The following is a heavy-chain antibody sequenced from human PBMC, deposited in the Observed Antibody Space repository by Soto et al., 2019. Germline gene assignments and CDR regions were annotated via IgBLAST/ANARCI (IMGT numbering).Heavy chain of an antibody. J-gene: IGHJ2*01. CDR2: ISYDGRNK. CDR1: GFTFSSYA. V-gene: IGHV3-30*04. D-gene: IGHD1-20*01. Sequence: QVQLVESGGGVVQPGRSLRLSCAASGFTFSSYAMHWVRQAPGKGLEWVAVISYDGRNKYYADSVKGRFTISRDNSKNTLYLQMNSLRAEDTAVYYCARGGVTGSYWYFDLWGRGTLVTVSS. CDR3: ARGGVTGSYWYFDL.